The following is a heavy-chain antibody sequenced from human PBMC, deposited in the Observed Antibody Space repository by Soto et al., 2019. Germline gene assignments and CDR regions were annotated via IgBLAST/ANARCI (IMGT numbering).Heavy chain of an antibody. V-gene: IGHV3-23*01. CDR3: EKVGYHYDSYDHLYFDL. D-gene: IGHD3-22*01. CDR2: ITVSGGHT. Sequence: EVQLLESGGGLVQPGGSLRLSCAASGFTFSSYAMTWIRQAPGKGLEWVSAITVSGGHTNYVASVKGRFTISRDNFKNPLYLQMTTLSAVDTTVYYCEKVGYHYDSYDHLYFDLWGLGTLVTVSS. CDR1: GFTFSSYA. J-gene: IGHJ2*01.